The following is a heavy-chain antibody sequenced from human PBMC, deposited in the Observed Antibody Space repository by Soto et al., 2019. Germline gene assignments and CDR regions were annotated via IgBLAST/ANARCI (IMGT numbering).Heavy chain of an antibody. J-gene: IGHJ4*02. CDR1: GFTFSSYG. CDR2: IWNDGSNK. V-gene: IGHV3-33*01. CDR3: ARALDPLYYFDY. Sequence: QVQLVESGGGVVQPGRSLRLSCAASGFTFSSYGMHWVRQAPGKGLEWVAVIWNDGSNKYYADSVKGRFTISRDNSKNTLYLQMNSLRAEDTAVYYCARALDPLYYFDYWGQGTLVTVSS.